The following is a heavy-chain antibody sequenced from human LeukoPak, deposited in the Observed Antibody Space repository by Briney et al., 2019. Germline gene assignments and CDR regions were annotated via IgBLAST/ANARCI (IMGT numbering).Heavy chain of an antibody. CDR1: GYSFTSYW. V-gene: IGHV3-66*01. CDR3: AKDIT. J-gene: IGHJ5*02. Sequence: PGESLKISCKGSGYSFTSYWIGWVRQMPGKGLEWVSVIYSGGSTYYADSVKGRFTISRDNSKNTLYLQMNSLRDEDTAVYYCAKDITWGQGTLVTVSS. D-gene: IGHD1-14*01. CDR2: IYSGGST.